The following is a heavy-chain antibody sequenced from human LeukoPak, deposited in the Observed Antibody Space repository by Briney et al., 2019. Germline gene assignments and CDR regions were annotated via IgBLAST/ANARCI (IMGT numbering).Heavy chain of an antibody. J-gene: IGHJ4*02. CDR3: ASPGGNSTDYFDY. V-gene: IGHV3-66*01. CDR1: GFTVSSNY. D-gene: IGHD4-23*01. CDR2: IYSGGST. Sequence: GGSLRLSCAASGFTVSSNYMSWVRQAPGKGLEWVSVIYSGGSTYYADSVKGRFTISRDNSKNTLYLQMNSLRAEDTAVYYCASPGGNSTDYFDYWGQGTLVTVSS.